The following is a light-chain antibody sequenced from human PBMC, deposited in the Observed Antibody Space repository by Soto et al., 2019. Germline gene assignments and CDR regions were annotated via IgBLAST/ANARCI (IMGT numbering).Light chain of an antibody. J-gene: IGKJ4*01. CDR3: QHYYSYSLT. CDR1: QSISSW. Sequence: DIQMTQSPSTLSASVGDRVTITCRASQSISSWLAWYQQKPGKAPKLLIYKASSLESGVPSRFSGSGSGTEFTLTISSVQPDDFATYYCQHYYSYSLTFGGGTKVEIK. CDR2: KAS. V-gene: IGKV1-5*03.